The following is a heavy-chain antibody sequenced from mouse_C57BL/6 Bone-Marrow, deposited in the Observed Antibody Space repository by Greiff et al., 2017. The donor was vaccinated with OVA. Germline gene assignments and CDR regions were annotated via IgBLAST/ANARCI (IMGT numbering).Heavy chain of an antibody. CDR2: INPNNGGT. J-gene: IGHJ2*01. Sequence: EVQLQQSGPELVKPGASVKTSCKASGYTFTDYYMNWVKQSHGKSLEWIGDINPNNGGTSYNQKFKGKATLTVDKSSSTAYMELRSLTSEDSAVYYCARDLDSSGYRNFDYWGQGTTLTVSS. D-gene: IGHD3-2*02. CDR3: ARDLDSSGYRNFDY. CDR1: GYTFTDYY. V-gene: IGHV1-26*01.